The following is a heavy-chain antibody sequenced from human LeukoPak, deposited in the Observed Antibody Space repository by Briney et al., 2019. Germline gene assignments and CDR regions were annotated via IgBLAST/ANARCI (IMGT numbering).Heavy chain of an antibody. Sequence: GRSLRLSCAASGFTFSSYGMHWVRQAPGKGLEWVAVISYDGSNKYYADSVKGRFTISGDNSKNTLYLQMNSLRAEDTAVYYCAKDCGGDCYSIVYWGQGTLVTVSS. CDR1: GFTFSSYG. V-gene: IGHV3-30*18. CDR2: ISYDGSNK. D-gene: IGHD2-21*02. CDR3: AKDCGGDCYSIVY. J-gene: IGHJ4*02.